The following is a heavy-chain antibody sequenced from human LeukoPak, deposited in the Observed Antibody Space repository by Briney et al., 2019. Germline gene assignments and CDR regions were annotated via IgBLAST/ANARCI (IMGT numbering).Heavy chain of an antibody. Sequence: PGGSLRLSCAASGFTFSSYGMHWVRQAPGKGLEWVAFIRYDGSDKYYADSVKGRFTISRDNSKSTLYLQMNSLRAEDTAVYYCAKDGRGPSSSEDFYYYMDVWGKGTTVTVSS. CDR2: IRYDGSDK. CDR1: GFTFSSYG. D-gene: IGHD6-6*01. J-gene: IGHJ6*03. CDR3: AKDGRGPSSSEDFYYYMDV. V-gene: IGHV3-30*02.